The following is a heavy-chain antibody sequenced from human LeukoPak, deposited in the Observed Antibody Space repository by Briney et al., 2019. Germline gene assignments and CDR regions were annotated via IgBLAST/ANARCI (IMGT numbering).Heavy chain of an antibody. CDR3: ARDPLPPQLVLYYFDY. V-gene: IGHV3-30*04. CDR1: GFTFSSYA. J-gene: IGHJ4*02. D-gene: IGHD6-13*01. Sequence: GRSLRLSCAASGFTFSSYAMHWVRQAPGKGREWVAVISYDGSNKYYADSVKGRFTISRDNSKNTLYLQMNSLRAEDTAVYYCARDPLPPQLVLYYFDYWGQGTLVTVSS. CDR2: ISYDGSNK.